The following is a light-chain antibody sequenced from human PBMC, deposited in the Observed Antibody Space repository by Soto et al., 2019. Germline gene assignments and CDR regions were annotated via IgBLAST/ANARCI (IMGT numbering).Light chain of an antibody. CDR3: CSYAGSSTYV. V-gene: IGLV2-23*01. CDR2: EGS. CDR1: SSDVGSYNL. Sequence: QSALTQPASVSGSPGQSITIYCTGTSSDVGSYNLVSWYQQYPGKAPKLMLYEGSKRPLGVSNRFSGSTSGNTASLTISGLQAEDEAEYYCCSYAGSSTYVFGTGTKLTVL. J-gene: IGLJ1*01.